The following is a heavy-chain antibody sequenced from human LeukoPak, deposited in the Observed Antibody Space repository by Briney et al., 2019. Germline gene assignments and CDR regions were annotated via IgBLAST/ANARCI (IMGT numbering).Heavy chain of an antibody. CDR3: ARDPSGATGVAFDI. Sequence: ASVTVSCKASGGTFSSYAISWVRQAPGQGLEWMGGIIPIFGTANYAQTFQGRVTITGDKSTRTAYMGLSSLRSEDTAVYYCARDPSGATGVAFDIWGQGTMVTVSS. V-gene: IGHV1-69*06. CDR2: IIPIFGTA. CDR1: GGTFSSYA. J-gene: IGHJ3*02. D-gene: IGHD1-26*01.